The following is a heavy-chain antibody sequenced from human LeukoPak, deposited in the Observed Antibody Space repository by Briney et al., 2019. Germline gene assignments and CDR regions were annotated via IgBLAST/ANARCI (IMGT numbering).Heavy chain of an antibody. D-gene: IGHD3-22*01. J-gene: IGHJ4*02. CDR2: IWYDGSNK. Sequence: GRSLRLSCAASGFTFSSYGMHWVSQAPGKGMEWVAVIWYDGSNKYYADSVKGRFTISRDNSKNTLYLQMNSLRAEDTAVYYCARDKYDSSGYYYVGFDYWGQGTLVTVSS. CDR1: GFTFSSYG. CDR3: ARDKYDSSGYYYVGFDY. V-gene: IGHV3-33*01.